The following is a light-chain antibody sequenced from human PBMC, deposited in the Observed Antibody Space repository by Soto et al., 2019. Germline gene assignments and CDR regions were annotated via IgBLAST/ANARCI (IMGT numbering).Light chain of an antibody. CDR2: DAS. V-gene: IGKV1-33*01. CDR1: QDISNY. Sequence: DIQMTQSPSSLSASVGDRVTITCQASQDISNYLNWYQQKPGKAPKLLIYDASNLETGVPSRFSGRGSRTDITINISRLQPEDIATYYCQQYDNPLGGFTFGPGTKVDIK. J-gene: IGKJ3*01. CDR3: QQYDNPLGGFT.